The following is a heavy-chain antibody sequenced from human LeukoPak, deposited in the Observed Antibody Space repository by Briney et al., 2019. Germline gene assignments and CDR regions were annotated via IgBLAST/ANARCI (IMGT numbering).Heavy chain of an antibody. V-gene: IGHV3-30*02. Sequence: GGSLRLSCAASGFTFSSYGMHWVRQAPGKGLERVAFIRYDGSNKYYADSVKGRFTISRDNSKNTLYLQMNSLRAEDTAVYYCAKGTGFYYDSSLAAFDIWGQGTMVTVSS. D-gene: IGHD3-22*01. CDR2: IRYDGSNK. J-gene: IGHJ3*02. CDR1: GFTFSSYG. CDR3: AKGTGFYYDSSLAAFDI.